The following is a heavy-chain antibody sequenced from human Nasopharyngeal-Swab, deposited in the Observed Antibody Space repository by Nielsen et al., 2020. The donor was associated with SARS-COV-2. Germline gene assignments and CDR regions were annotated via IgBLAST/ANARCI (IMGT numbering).Heavy chain of an antibody. CDR3: AKGLGSGSYDNWVYFDY. CDR2: ISGSGGST. J-gene: IGHJ4*02. D-gene: IGHD3-10*01. CDR1: GFTFSSYA. Sequence: GESLKISCAASGFTFSSYAMSWVRQAPGKGLEWVSAISGSGGSTYYADSVKGRFTISRDNSKNTLYLQMNSLRAEDTAVYYCAKGLGSGSYDNWVYFDYWGQGTLVTVSS. V-gene: IGHV3-23*01.